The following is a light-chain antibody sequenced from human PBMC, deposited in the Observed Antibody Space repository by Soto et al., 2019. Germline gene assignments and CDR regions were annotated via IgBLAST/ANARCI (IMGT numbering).Light chain of an antibody. CDR2: EVS. Sequence: QSALTQPASVSGSPGQSITISCTGTSSDVGRYNYVSWYQQHPGKAPKLMIYEVSNRPSGVSNRFSGSKSGNTASLTISGLQAEDEADYYCSLYTISRVFGGGTKLTV. CDR3: SLYTISRV. CDR1: SSDVGRYNY. V-gene: IGLV2-14*01. J-gene: IGLJ3*02.